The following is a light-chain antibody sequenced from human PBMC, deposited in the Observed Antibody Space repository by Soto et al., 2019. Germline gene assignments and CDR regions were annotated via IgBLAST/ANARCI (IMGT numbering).Light chain of an antibody. J-gene: IGLJ1*01. CDR3: ASGDNSLSDGRV. V-gene: IGLV1-51*02. Sequence: QSVLTQPPSVSAAPGQTVTISCSGSGSNIGNNYVSWYQHRPGAAHKLLIFATNRRPAGIPDRFSGSKSGTSATLGITGLQTADEGDYYCASGDNSLSDGRVFGPGTKLTVL. CDR2: ATN. CDR1: GSNIGNNY.